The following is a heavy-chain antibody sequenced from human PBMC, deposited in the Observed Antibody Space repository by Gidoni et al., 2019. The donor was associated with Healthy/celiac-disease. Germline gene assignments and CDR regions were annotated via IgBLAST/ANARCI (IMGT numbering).Heavy chain of an antibody. CDR1: GFSFSSYG. J-gene: IGHJ4*02. CDR2: IWYDGSNK. Sequence: QVQLVESGGGVVPPGRSLRLYCAASGFSFSSYGMHWVRQAPGQGLVWVAVIWYDGSNKYYADSVKGRFTISRDNSKNTLFLQMNSLRAEDTAVYYCARDGSGNFDYWGQGTLVTVSS. V-gene: IGHV3-33*01. D-gene: IGHD3-10*01. CDR3: ARDGSGNFDY.